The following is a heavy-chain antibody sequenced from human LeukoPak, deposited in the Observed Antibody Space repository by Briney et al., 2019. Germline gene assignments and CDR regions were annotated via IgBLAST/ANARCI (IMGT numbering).Heavy chain of an antibody. V-gene: IGHV5-51*01. CDR1: GYTFSNSI. CDR3: ARGYDIADEPYFDY. J-gene: IGHJ4*02. CDR2: IYPGDSET. Sequence: GESLKISCKGSGYTFSNSIIGWVRQMPGKGLEWMGIIYPGDSETRYSPSFQGQVTISADKSISTAYLQWSSLGASDTAMYYCARGYDIADEPYFDYWGQGTLVTVSS. D-gene: IGHD3-9*01.